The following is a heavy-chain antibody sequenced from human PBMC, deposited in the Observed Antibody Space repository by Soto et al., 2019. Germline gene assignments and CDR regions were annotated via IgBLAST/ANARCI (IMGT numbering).Heavy chain of an antibody. D-gene: IGHD3-10*01. CDR2: ISAYNGNT. J-gene: IGHJ6*02. V-gene: IGHV1-18*01. CDR3: ASALWFDEGGWAV. Sequence: QVQLVQSGAEVKKPGASVKVSCKASGYTFTSYGISWVRQAPGQELEWMGWISAYNGNTNYAQKLQGRVTMTTDTTTSTADMELSSMSSDDTAVDYCASALWFDEGGWAVWCQGTTVTVS. CDR1: GYTFTSYG.